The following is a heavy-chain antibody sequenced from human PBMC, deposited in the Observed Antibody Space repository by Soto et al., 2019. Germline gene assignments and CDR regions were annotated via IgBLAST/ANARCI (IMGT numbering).Heavy chain of an antibody. J-gene: IGHJ4*02. V-gene: IGHV3-23*01. D-gene: IGHD3-10*01. CDR2: IGVGGGDR. CDR1: GFTFSSYA. CDR3: ARVRFGELV. Sequence: EVQLLESGGGLVQPGGSLRLSCAASGFTFSSYAMSWVRQAPGKGLEWVSIIGVGGGDRYYPESVKGRFTISRDNSRDTLYLEMNSLRDEDTAVYYCARVRFGELVWGLGTLVTVSS.